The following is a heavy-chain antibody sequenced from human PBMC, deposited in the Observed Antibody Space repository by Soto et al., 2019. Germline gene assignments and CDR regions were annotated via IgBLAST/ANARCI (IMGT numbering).Heavy chain of an antibody. CDR3: ARLLRNPFALDY. CDR2: IYYSGST. D-gene: IGHD4-17*01. Sequence: QLQLQESGPGLVKPSETLSLTCTVSGGSISSSSYYWGWIRQPPGKGLEWIGSIYYSGSTYYNPSLKSRVTISVDTSKNQFSLKLSSVTAADTAVYYCARLLRNPFALDYWGQGTLVTVSS. J-gene: IGHJ4*02. CDR1: GGSISSSSYY. V-gene: IGHV4-39*01.